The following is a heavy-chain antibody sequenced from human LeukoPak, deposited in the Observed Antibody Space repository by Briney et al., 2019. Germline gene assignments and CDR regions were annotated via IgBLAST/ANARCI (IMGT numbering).Heavy chain of an antibody. CDR1: GFTVRSNY. CDR2: IYSGGST. J-gene: IGHJ4*02. Sequence: GGSLRLSCAASGFTVRSNYMSWVRQAPGKGLKWVSVIYSGGSTYYADSVKGRFTISRDNSRNTLYLQMNSLRAEDTFFYQAAAGIRDCSGGSCIDYWGQGTLVTVSS. V-gene: IGHV3-53*01. CDR3: AAGIRDCSGGSCIDY. D-gene: IGHD2-15*01.